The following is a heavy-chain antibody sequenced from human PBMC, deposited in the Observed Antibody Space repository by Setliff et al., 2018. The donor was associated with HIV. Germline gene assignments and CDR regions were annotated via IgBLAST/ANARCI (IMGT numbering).Heavy chain of an antibody. CDR1: GYTFTSYA. J-gene: IGHJ3*02. Sequence: GASVKVSCKASGYTFTSYALHWVRQAPGQRLEWMGWVNADNGNTKYSEKFQGRFTISRDNAKNSLYLQMNSLRVEDSAVYYCARSLWGFVRNAAFEIWGQGTMVTVSS. CDR2: VNADNGNT. CDR3: ARSLWGFVRNAAFEI. D-gene: IGHD3-16*01. V-gene: IGHV1-3*01.